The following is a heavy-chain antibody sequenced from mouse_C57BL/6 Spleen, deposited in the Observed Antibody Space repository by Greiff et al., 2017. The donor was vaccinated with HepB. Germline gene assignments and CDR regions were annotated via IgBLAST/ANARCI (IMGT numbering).Heavy chain of an antibody. CDR2: IDPHDSYT. CDR1: GYTFTSYW. J-gene: IGHJ2*01. CDR3: ARRTVVAYYFDY. Sequence: QVQLQQPGAELVKPGASVKLSCKASGYTFTSYWMQWVKQRPGQGLEWIGEIDPHDSYTNYNQKFKGKATLTVDTSSSTAYMQLSSLTSEDSAVYYCARRTVVAYYFDYWGQGPTLTVSS. D-gene: IGHD1-1*01. V-gene: IGHV1-50*01.